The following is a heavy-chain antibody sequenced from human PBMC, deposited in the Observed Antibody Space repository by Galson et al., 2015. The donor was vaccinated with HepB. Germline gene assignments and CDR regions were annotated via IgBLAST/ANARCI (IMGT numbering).Heavy chain of an antibody. CDR1: GFIFSGST. CDR3: TRVGAAADDLDN. J-gene: IGHJ4*02. CDR2: IKNKPNNYAT. Sequence: SLRLSCAASGFIFSGSTMHWVRQASGKGLEWVGHIKNKPNNYATAYAVSVRGRFTISRDDSKNLAYLEMNSLTIEDTAVYYCTRVGAAADDLDNWGQVILVTVSS. D-gene: IGHD6-13*01. V-gene: IGHV3-73*01.